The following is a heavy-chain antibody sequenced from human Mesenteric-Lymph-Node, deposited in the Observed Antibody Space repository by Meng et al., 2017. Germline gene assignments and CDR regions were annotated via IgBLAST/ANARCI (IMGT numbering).Heavy chain of an antibody. V-gene: IGHV4-61*08. CDR3: ARGEVYDF. CDR1: GASIASGDYF. J-gene: IGHJ4*02. Sequence: QLQFQESGPGLVKPSETLSLTCTISGASIASGDYFWSWIRQHPGRGLEWIGYIYYSGITSYNPSLKSRVTISADTSTNQFSLKLTSVTAADTAVYYCARGEVYDFWGQGTLVTVSS. CDR2: IYYSGIT. D-gene: IGHD2-8*01.